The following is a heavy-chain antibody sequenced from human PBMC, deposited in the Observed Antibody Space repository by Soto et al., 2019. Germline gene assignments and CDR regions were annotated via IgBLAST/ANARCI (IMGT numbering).Heavy chain of an antibody. CDR1: EFTFSNYW. Sequence: EVQLVESGGDLVQPGGSLKLACVASEFTFSNYWMHWVRQAPGKGLVWVSRINPDGFNTIYADSVKGRFTISRDNAKNTLYLQMNSLRAEDTAVYYCVRDLTDGYVDFDSWGQGTPVTVSS. J-gene: IGHJ4*02. V-gene: IGHV3-74*01. D-gene: IGHD5-12*01. CDR2: INPDGFNT. CDR3: VRDLTDGYVDFDS.